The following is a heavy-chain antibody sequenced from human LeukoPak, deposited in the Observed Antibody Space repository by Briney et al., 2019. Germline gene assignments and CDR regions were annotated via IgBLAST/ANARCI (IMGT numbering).Heavy chain of an antibody. V-gene: IGHV6-1*01. J-gene: IGHJ5*02. Sequence: SQTLSLTCAISGDSVSSNSAAWNWIRQSPSRGLEWLGRTYYRSKWYNGYAVSVKSRIIINPDTSKNQFSLQLNSVTPEDTAVYYCARVGAGSRGPWWWFDPWGQGTLVTVSS. D-gene: IGHD2-15*01. CDR2: TYYRSKWYN. CDR1: GDSVSSNSAA. CDR3: ARVGAGSRGPWWWFDP.